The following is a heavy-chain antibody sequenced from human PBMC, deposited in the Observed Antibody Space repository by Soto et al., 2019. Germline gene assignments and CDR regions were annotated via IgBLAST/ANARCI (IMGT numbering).Heavy chain of an antibody. CDR3: ARVLPYDYDFLSGYQGGNYYYYYYMDV. Sequence: SLKTSCKAAGCTVTSYDTKGVGQVNRQGLEWMGWMNPKSGNTGYAQKFHGRVTMTRNTSISTAYMELSSLRSEDTAVYYCARVLPYDYDFLSGYQGGNYYYYYYMDVWGKGTTVTVSS. D-gene: IGHD3-3*01. CDR2: MNPKSGNT. CDR1: GCTVTSYD. J-gene: IGHJ6*03. V-gene: IGHV1-8*01.